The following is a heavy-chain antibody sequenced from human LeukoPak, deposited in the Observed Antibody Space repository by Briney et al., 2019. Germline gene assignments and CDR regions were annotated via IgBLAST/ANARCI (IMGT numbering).Heavy chain of an antibody. Sequence: PGGSLRLSCAASGFAFSSYWMHWVRQVPGEGPVWVSRINPGGSSTAYADSVKGRFTISRDNAKNTLYLQMNSLRAEDTAVYYCARSNQADDYWGQGTLVTVSS. CDR2: INPGGSST. CDR3: ARSNQADDY. J-gene: IGHJ4*02. V-gene: IGHV3-74*01. D-gene: IGHD4-11*01. CDR1: GFAFSSYW.